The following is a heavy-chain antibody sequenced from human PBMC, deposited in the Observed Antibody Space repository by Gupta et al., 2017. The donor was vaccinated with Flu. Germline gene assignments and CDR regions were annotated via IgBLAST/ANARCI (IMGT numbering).Heavy chain of an antibody. CDR1: SSSYC. D-gene: IGHD3-9*01. V-gene: IGHV4-39*01. CDR2: IYYSGST. CDR3: ARQPDYDILGVDY. J-gene: IGHJ4*02. Sequence: SSSYCWGWIRQSPGKGLEWIGSIYYSGSTYYNPALKSRVTISVDTSKNQFSLKLSSVTAADTAVYYCARQPDYDILGVDYWGQGTLVTVSS.